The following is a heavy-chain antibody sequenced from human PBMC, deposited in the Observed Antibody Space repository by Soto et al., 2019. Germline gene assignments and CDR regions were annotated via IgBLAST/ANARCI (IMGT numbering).Heavy chain of an antibody. CDR2: ISYSGST. V-gene: IGHV4-39*01. CDR1: GGSISSSSYY. CDR3: ARLSYRSPFDY. J-gene: IGHJ4*02. Sequence: QLQLQESGPGLVKPSETLSLTCTVSGGSISSSSYYWGWIRQPPGKGLEWIGSISYSGSTYYNPSLKSRVTISVDTSKNQFSLRLSSVTAADTAVYYCARLSYRSPFDYWGQGTLVTVSS.